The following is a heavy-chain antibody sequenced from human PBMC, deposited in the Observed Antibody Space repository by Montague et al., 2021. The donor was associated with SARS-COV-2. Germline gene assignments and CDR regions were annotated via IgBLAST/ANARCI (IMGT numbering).Heavy chain of an antibody. J-gene: IGHJ6*02. V-gene: IGHV2-70*11. D-gene: IGHD3-9*01. Sequence: PALVKPTQTLTLTCTFSGFSLSTSGMCVSWIRQPPGKALERLARIDWDDDKYYSTSLKTRFTISKDTSKNQVVLTMTNMDPVDTATYYCARTYYDILTGRDYGMDVWGQGTTVTVSS. CDR1: GFSLSTSGMC. CDR3: ARTYYDILTGRDYGMDV. CDR2: IDWDDDK.